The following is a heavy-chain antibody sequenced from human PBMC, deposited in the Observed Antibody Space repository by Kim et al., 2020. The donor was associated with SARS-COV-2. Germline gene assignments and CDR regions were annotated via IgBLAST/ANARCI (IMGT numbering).Heavy chain of an antibody. CDR3: ARRGRREDAFDI. J-gene: IGHJ3*02. D-gene: IGHD3-16*01. V-gene: IGHV5-51*01. Sequence: RYSPSVQGQVTISADKSISTAYLQWSSLKASDTAMYYCARRGRREDAFDIWGQGTMVTVSS.